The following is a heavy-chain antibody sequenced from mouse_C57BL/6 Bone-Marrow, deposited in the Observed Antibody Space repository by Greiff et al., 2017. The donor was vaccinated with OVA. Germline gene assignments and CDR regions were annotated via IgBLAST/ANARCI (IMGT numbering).Heavy chain of an antibody. D-gene: IGHD2-3*01. V-gene: IGHV1-15*01. CDR3: TRKDYDGYYAGYAMDY. CDR1: GYTFTDYE. J-gene: IGHJ4*01. Sequence: VQVVESGAELVRPGASVTLSCKASGYTFTDYEMHWVKQTPVHGLEWIGAIDPETGGTAYNQKFKGKAILTADKSSSTAYMELRSLTSEDSAVYYCTRKDYDGYYAGYAMDYWGQGTSVTVSS. CDR2: IDPETGGT.